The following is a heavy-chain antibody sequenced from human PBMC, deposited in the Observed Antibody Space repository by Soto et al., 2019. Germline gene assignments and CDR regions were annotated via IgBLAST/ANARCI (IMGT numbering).Heavy chain of an antibody. D-gene: IGHD6-13*01. CDR1: GGSISSYY. V-gene: IGHV4-59*08. CDR3: ARSYKTGYSSSWYSIFTNWFDP. J-gene: IGHJ5*02. CDR2: IYYSGST. Sequence: PSETLSLTCTVSGGSISSYYWSWIRQPPGKGLEWIGYIYYSGSTNYNPSLKSRVTISVDTSKNQFSLKLSSVTAADTAVYYCARSYKTGYSSSWYSIFTNWFDPWGQGTLVTVSS.